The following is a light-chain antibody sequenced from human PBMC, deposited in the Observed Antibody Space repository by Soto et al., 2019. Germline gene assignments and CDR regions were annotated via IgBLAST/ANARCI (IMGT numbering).Light chain of an antibody. Sequence: EIVLTQSPGTLVLSPGERGTLSCRSSQGVSSKYLAWHAPRLLIYGASSRATCIPDSFSGSGSGTDSTITLSRLEPEDCAVYHCQQDGRSPPWTFGQGTK. CDR1: QGVSSKY. V-gene: IGKV3-20*01. CDR2: GAS. CDR3: QQDGRSPPWT. J-gene: IGKJ1*01.